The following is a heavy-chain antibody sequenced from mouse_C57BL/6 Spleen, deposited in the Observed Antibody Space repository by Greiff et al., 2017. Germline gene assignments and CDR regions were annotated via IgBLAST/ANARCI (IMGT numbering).Heavy chain of an antibody. D-gene: IGHD2-2*01. J-gene: IGHJ3*01. CDR2: IYPGDGDT. CDR1: GYAFSSSW. V-gene: IGHV1-82*01. CDR3: ARDERGYDPWFAY. Sequence: QVQLQQSGPELVKPGASVKISCKASGYAFSSSWMNWVKQRPGKGLEWIGRIYPGDGDTNYNGKFKGKATLTADKSSSTAYMQLSSLTSEDSTVYFCARDERGYDPWFAYWGQGTLVTVSA.